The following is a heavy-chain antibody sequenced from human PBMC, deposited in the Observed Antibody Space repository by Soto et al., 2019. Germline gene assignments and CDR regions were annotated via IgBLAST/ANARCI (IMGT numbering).Heavy chain of an antibody. CDR1: GFTFSSYW. Sequence: EVQLVESGGGLVQPGESLTLSCAASGFTFSSYWMHWVRQAPGKGLVWVSRIKTDGSGTYYADSVQGRFTISRDNAKNTLYLQMNSLRVEDTAVYFCARGDCHRFDGNGYLGRHWGQGTLVTVSS. V-gene: IGHV3-74*01. CDR2: IKTDGSGT. CDR3: ARGDCHRFDGNGYLGRH. D-gene: IGHD5-18*01. J-gene: IGHJ4*02.